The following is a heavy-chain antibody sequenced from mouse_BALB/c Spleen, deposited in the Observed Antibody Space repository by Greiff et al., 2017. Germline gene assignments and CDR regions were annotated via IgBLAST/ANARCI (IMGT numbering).Heavy chain of an antibody. CDR1: GFSLTSYG. CDR2: IWSGGST. V-gene: IGHV2-2*02. J-gene: IGHJ4*01. Sequence: VKLMESGPGLVQPSQSLSITCTVSGFSLTSYGVHWVRQSPGKGLEWLGVIWSGGSTDYNAAFISRLSISKDNSKSQVFFKMNSLQANDTAIYYCARTGNYRGYYAMDYWGQGTSVTVSS. D-gene: IGHD2-1*01. CDR3: ARTGNYRGYYAMDY.